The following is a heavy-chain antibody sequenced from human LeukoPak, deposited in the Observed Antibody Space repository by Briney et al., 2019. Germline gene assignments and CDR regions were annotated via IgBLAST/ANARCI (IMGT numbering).Heavy chain of an antibody. CDR3: ATLRAYDSSGYRYFQH. Sequence: SETLSLTCTVSGGSISSYYWSWIRQPPGKGLEWIGYIYYSGSTNYNPSLKSRVTISVDTCKNQFSLKLSSVTAAHTAVYYCATLRAYDSSGYRYFQHWGQGTLVTVSS. CDR1: GGSISSYY. CDR2: IYYSGST. J-gene: IGHJ1*01. D-gene: IGHD3-22*01. V-gene: IGHV4-59*01.